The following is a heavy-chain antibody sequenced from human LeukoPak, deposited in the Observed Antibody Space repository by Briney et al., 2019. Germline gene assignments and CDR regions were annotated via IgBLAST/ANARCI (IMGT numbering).Heavy chain of an antibody. CDR1: GGSMSRYY. D-gene: IGHD3-3*02. Sequence: SETLSLTCTVSGGSMSRYYWSWIRQPPGKGLEWIGYMYYSGSTKYNPSLKSRVTISVDTSKNQFSLKLSSVTAADTAVYYCARSSTGSYFDYLGQGTLVTVSS. CDR3: ARSSTGSYFDY. V-gene: IGHV4-59*01. J-gene: IGHJ4*02. CDR2: MYYSGST.